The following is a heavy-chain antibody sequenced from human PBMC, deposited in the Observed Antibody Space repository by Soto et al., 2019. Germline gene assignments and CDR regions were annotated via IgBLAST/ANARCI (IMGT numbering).Heavy chain of an antibody. CDR3: ARGGYFDSSNYLAY. Sequence: GSLRLACSASGFTFSSYGMHGVRQAPGKGLEWVAVISYDGSNKYYADSVKGRFTISRDNSKNTLYLQMNSLRAEDTAVYYCARGGYFDSSNYLAYWGLGTLVTVYS. CDR1: GFTFSSYG. J-gene: IGHJ4*02. D-gene: IGHD3-22*01. V-gene: IGHV3-30*03. CDR2: ISYDGSNK.